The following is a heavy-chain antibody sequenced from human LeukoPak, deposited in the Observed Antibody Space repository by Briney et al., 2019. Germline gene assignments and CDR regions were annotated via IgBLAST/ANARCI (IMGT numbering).Heavy chain of an antibody. J-gene: IGHJ4*02. CDR1: GFTFSTYA. D-gene: IGHD2-15*01. V-gene: IGHV3-23*01. CDR3: AKDQGQAVVPRRFDY. CDR2: IYYSGGNT. Sequence: GGSLRLSCAASGFTFSTYAMSWDRQAPGKGLEWVSTIYYSGGNTYSADSVKGQFTISRDNAKNTLYLQMNSLRAEDTAVYYCAKDQGQAVVPRRFDYWGQGTLVTVSS.